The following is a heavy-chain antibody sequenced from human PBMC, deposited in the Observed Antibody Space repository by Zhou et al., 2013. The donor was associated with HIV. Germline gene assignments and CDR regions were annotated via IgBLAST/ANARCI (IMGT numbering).Heavy chain of an antibody. J-gene: IGHJ4*02. Sequence: QVELVQSGTEVKKPGASVRVSCRVSGFTLRDLSIHWVRQPPGKGLQWLGRLDSEFEAAMFAPDFQGRVAMTTDTSTSTAYMELRSLRSDDTAVYYCARGVGTAIDYWGQGTLVTVSS. CDR3: ARGVGTAIDY. CDR1: GFTLRDLS. CDR2: LDSEFEAA. D-gene: IGHD2-21*02. V-gene: IGHV1-24*01.